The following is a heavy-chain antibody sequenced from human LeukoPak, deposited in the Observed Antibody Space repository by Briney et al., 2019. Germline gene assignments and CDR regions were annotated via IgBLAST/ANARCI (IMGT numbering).Heavy chain of an antibody. V-gene: IGHV3-48*04. CDR2: ISSSGSTI. CDR3: ARDSGVYDYSPNS. D-gene: IGHD5/OR15-5a*01. CDR1: GFTFSSYS. J-gene: IGHJ4*02. Sequence: PGGSLRLSCAASGFTFSSYSMNWVRQAPGKGLEWVSYISSSGSTIYYADSVKGRFTISRDNAKNSLYLQMNSLRAEDTAVYYCARDSGVYDYSPNSWGEGTLVTVSS.